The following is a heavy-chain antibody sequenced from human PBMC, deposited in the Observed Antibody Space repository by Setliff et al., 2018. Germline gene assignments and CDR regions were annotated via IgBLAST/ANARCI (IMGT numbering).Heavy chain of an antibody. CDR1: GGSFSTYY. V-gene: IGHV4-34*10. Sequence: PSETLSLTCAVYGGSFSTYYXIWIRQPPGKGLEWIGEINHSGSTNYNPSLKXXXXXSVXXXXXXXXXXXXXXXXXXXXLYYCTVYNTGSSKDHYWGQGTPVTVSS. D-gene: IGHD2-8*02. J-gene: IGHJ4*02. CDR2: INHSGST. CDR3: TVYNTGSSKDHY.